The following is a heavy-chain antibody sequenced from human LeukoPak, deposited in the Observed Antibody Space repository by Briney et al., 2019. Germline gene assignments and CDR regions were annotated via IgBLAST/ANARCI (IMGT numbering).Heavy chain of an antibody. V-gene: IGHV3-23*01. CDR3: AKDGHYDFWSGYFDY. CDR2: ISGSGGST. D-gene: IGHD3-3*01. CDR1: GFTFSSYA. Sequence: PGGSLRLSCAASGFTFSSYAMSWVRQAPGKGLEWVSAISGSGGSTYYADSVKGRFTISRDNSKNTLYLQKNSLRAEDTAVYYCAKDGHYDFWSGYFDYWGQGTLVTVSS. J-gene: IGHJ4*02.